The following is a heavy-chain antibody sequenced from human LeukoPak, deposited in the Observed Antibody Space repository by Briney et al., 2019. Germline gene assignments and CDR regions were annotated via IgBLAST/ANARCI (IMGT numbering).Heavy chain of an antibody. D-gene: IGHD6-19*01. V-gene: IGHV3-74*01. J-gene: IGHJ4*02. CDR3: TRAIAVAAPFDY. Sequence: PGGSLRLSCAASGFTFSISWMHWVRQAPGKGLVWVSRINSYGSDTNYADSVKGRFTISRDNAKNTLYLQMNSLRVEDTAVYYCTRAIAVAAPFDYWGQGSLVTVSS. CDR1: GFTFSISW. CDR2: INSYGSDT.